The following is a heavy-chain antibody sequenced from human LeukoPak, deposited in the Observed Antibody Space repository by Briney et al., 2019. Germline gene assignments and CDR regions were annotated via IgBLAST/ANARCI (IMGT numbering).Heavy chain of an antibody. Sequence: GGSLRLSCTASGFTFTSFAMNWVRQAPGKGLEWVSYISSSSANIHYADSVKGRFTVSRDNAKNSLYLQMDSLTAEDTAVYYCVRDKSLGSQFYYYIDVWGKGTTVTVSS. CDR1: GFTFTSFA. J-gene: IGHJ6*03. CDR2: ISSSSANI. CDR3: VRDKSLGSQFYYYIDV. D-gene: IGHD3-10*01. V-gene: IGHV3-48*01.